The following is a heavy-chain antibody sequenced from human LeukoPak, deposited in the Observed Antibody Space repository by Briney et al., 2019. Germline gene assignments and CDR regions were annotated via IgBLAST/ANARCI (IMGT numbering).Heavy chain of an antibody. Sequence: KPSETLSLTCTVSGGSISSSSYYWGWIRQPPGKGLEWIGSIYYSGSTYDNPSLKSRVTISVDTSKNQFSLKLSSVTAADTAVYYCARDQFQKPFGEYVFDYWGQGTLVTVSS. J-gene: IGHJ4*02. D-gene: IGHD3-10*01. CDR3: ARDQFQKPFGEYVFDY. CDR1: GGSISSSSYY. V-gene: IGHV4-39*07. CDR2: IYYSGST.